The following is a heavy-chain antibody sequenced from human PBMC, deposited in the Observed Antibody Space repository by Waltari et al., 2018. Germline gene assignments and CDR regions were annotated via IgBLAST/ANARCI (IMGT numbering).Heavy chain of an antibody. J-gene: IGHJ4*02. Sequence: QLQLQESGPGLVKPSETLSLTCTVSGGSISSSSYYWGWIRQPPGKGLELIGSIYYSGSTYYNPSLKCRVTISVDTSKNQFSLKLSSVTAADTAVYYCARQVRRQGAFDYWGQGTLVTVSS. CDR2: IYYSGST. CDR3: ARQVRRQGAFDY. CDR1: GGSISSSSYY. V-gene: IGHV4-39*01.